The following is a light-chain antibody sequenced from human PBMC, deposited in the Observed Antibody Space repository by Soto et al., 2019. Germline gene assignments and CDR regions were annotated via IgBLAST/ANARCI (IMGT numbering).Light chain of an antibody. CDR1: QSISSW. CDR3: QEYSSYST. Sequence: DLQMTQSPSTLSASVGDRVTITCRASQSISSWLAWYQQKPGKAPKLLIYDASSLESGVPLRFSGSGSGTDFTLTISSLQPDDFATHYCQEYSSYSTFGGGTKVEIK. CDR2: DAS. J-gene: IGKJ4*01. V-gene: IGKV1-5*01.